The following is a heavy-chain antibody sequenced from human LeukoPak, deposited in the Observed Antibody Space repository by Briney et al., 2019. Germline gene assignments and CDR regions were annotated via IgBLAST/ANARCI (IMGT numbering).Heavy chain of an antibody. Sequence: ASVKVSCKACGYTFISYYMHWVRQAPGQGGEGMVIINSSGGCTSYAQKFQARIAMPTNTSTSTVYTELSSLTSEDTAVYYCATEPDMAAAAAKPGAYYSHGMDVWGQGTTVTVSS. CDR1: GYTFISYY. J-gene: IGHJ6*02. CDR2: INSSGGCT. D-gene: IGHD6-13*01. V-gene: IGHV1-46*01. CDR3: ATEPDMAAAAAKPGAYYSHGMDV.